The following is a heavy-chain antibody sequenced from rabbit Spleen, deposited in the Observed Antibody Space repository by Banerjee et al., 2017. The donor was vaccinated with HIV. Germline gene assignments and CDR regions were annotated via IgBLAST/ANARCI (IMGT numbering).Heavy chain of an antibody. J-gene: IGHJ4*01. CDR3: ARDLATVVGWNFNL. D-gene: IGHD3-1*01. V-gene: IGHV1S40*01. CDR2: IYTGNLKT. Sequence: QQLVESGGGLVKPGASLTLTCKASGVSFSSGYDMCWVRQAPGKGLEWIACIYTGNLKTYYATWAKGRFTFSKTSSTTVTLQMTSLTVADMATYFCARDLATVVGWNFNLWGPGTLVTVS. CDR1: GVSFSSGYD.